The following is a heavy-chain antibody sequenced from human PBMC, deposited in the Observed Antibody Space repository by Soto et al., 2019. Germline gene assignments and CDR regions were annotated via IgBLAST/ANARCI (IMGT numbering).Heavy chain of an antibody. CDR2: IIPISGKA. V-gene: IGHV1-69*01. J-gene: IGHJ6*02. CDR1: GGTFSSYA. D-gene: IGHD2-2*01. CDR3: ARSQGSSTSLEIYYYYYYGMEV. Sequence: QVQLVQSGAEVKKPGSSVKVSCKASGGTFSSYAISWVRQAPGQGLEWMGGIIPISGKANYEQNFQGRVTITADESTSTAYRELSSLRSEDTAVYYCARSQGSSTSLEIYYYYYYGMEVWGQGTTVTVSS.